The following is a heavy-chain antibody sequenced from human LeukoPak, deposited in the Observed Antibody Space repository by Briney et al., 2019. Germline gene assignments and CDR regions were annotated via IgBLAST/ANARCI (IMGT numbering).Heavy chain of an antibody. CDR1: GGTFSSYA. Sequence: GSSVKVSCKASGGTFSSYAISWVRQAPGQGLEWMGRIIPILGIANYAQKFQGRVTITADKSTSTAYMELSSLRSEDTAVYYCALTLFGKSVGRFDPWGQGTLVTVSS. V-gene: IGHV1-69*04. CDR3: ALTLFGKSVGRFDP. CDR2: IIPILGIA. J-gene: IGHJ5*02. D-gene: IGHD3-10*02.